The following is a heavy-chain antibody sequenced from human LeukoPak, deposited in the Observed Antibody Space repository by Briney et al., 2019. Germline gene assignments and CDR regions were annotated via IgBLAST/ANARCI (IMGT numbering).Heavy chain of an antibody. D-gene: IGHD5-12*01. CDR1: GGSISNLSYF. Sequence: SETLSLTCTVSGGSISNLSYFCGWIRQPPGKGLEWIGNIYYSGSTYCNPSLKSRVTISVDTSKNQFSLKLTSVTAADTAVYYCARYLVATISYFDYWGQGTLVTVSS. V-gene: IGHV4-39*01. CDR3: ARYLVATISYFDY. CDR2: IYYSGST. J-gene: IGHJ4*02.